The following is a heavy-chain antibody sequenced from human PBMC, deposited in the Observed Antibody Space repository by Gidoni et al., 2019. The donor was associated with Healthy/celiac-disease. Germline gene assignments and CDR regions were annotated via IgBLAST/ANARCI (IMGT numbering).Heavy chain of an antibody. J-gene: IGHJ6*02. D-gene: IGHD2-2*02. CDR2: MNTNSGNT. CDR1: GYTFTSYD. V-gene: IGHV1-8*01. Sequence: QVQLVQSGAEVKKPGASVKVSCKASGYTFTSYDINWVRQATGQGLEWMGWMNTNSGNTGYAQKFQGRVTMTRNTSISTAYMELSSLRSEDTAVYYCASGVPAAIPRVYYYYGMDVWGQGTTVTVSS. CDR3: ASGVPAAIPRVYYYYGMDV.